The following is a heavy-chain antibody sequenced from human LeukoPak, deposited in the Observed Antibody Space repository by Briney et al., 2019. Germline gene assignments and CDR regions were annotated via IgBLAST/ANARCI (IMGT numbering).Heavy chain of an antibody. D-gene: IGHD2-21*01. J-gene: IGHJ4*02. CDR1: GITLSNYG. CDR3: AKRGVVIPVILVGFHKEAYYFDS. CDR2: ISGSGGRT. Sequence: PGGSLRLSCAVSGITLSNYGMSWVRQAPGKWLEWVASISGSGGRTNYADSVKGRFTISRDNPKNTLYLQMNSLRAEDTAVYFCAKRGVVIPVILVGFHKEAYYFDSWGQGALVTVSS. V-gene: IGHV3-23*01.